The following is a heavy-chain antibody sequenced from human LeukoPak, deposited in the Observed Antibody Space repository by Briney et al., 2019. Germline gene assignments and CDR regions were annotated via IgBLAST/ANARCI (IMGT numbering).Heavy chain of an antibody. CDR3: AKESIYGDYVPPFDY. V-gene: IGHV3-30*18. CDR2: ISYDGSNK. D-gene: IGHD4-17*01. J-gene: IGHJ4*02. CDR1: GFTFSSCG. Sequence: GRSLRLSCAASGFTFSSCGMHWVRQAPGKGLEWVAVISYDGSNKYYADSVKGRFTISRDNSKNTLYLQMNSLRAEDTAVYYCAKESIYGDYVPPFDYWGQGTLVTVSS.